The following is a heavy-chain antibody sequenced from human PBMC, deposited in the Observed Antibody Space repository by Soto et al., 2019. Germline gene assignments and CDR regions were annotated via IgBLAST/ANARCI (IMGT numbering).Heavy chain of an antibody. CDR2: INAGNGNT. J-gene: IGHJ5*02. CDR3: ARAHVDTAMVNWFDP. V-gene: IGHV1-3*01. CDR1: GYTFTSYD. D-gene: IGHD5-18*01. Sequence: ASVKVSCKASGYTFTSYDINWVRQATGQGLEWMGWINAGNGNTKYSQKFQGRVTITRDTSASTAYMELSSLRSEDTAVYYCARAHVDTAMVNWFDPWGQGTLVTVSS.